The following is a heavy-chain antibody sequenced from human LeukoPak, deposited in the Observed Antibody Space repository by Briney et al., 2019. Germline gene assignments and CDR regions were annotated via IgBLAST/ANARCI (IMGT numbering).Heavy chain of an antibody. CDR2: IYHSGST. D-gene: IGHD4-23*01. CDR3: ARDGYYGGNYFDY. CDR1: GYSISSGYY. Sequence: SETLSLTCTVSGYSISSGYYWGWIRQPPGKGLEWIGSIYHSGSTYYNPSLKSRVTISVDTSKNQFSLRLSSVTAADTAVYYCARDGYYGGNYFDYWGQGTLVTVSS. V-gene: IGHV4-38-2*02. J-gene: IGHJ4*02.